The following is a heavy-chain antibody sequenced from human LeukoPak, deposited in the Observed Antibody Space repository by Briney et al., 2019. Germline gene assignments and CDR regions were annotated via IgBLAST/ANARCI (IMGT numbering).Heavy chain of an antibody. V-gene: IGHV1-69*13. D-gene: IGHD1-7*01. CDR1: GGSFRIYA. CDR2: TIPIFGTA. J-gene: IGHJ6*02. CDR3: ARATGTILNYYYYYGMDV. Sequence: SVKVSCKASGGSFRIYAINWVRQAPGQGLEWMGTTIPIFGTANYAQKFQGRVTITADESTSTAYMELSSLRSEDTAVYYCARATGTILNYYYYYGMDVWGQGTTVTVSS.